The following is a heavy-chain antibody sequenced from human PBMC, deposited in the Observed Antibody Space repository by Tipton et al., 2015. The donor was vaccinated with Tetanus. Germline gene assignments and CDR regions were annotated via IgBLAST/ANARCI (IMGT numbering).Heavy chain of an antibody. CDR3: ATVGYSYGIDY. D-gene: IGHD5-18*01. Sequence: TLSLTCTVSGGSISSYYWSWIRQPPGKGLEWIGEINHSGSTNYNPSLKSRVTISVDTSKNQFSLKLSSVTAADTAVYYCATVGYSYGIDYWGQGTLVTVSS. J-gene: IGHJ4*02. V-gene: IGHV4-34*01. CDR1: GGSISSYY. CDR2: INHSGST.